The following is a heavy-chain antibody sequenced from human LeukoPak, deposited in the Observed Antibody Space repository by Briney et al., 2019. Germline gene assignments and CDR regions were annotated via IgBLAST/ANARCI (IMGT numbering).Heavy chain of an antibody. Sequence: PGGSLRLSCAAPGFTFSDYYMSWIRQAPGKGLEWVSYISSSGSTIYYADSVKGRFTISRDNAKNSLYLQMNSLRAEDTAVYYCARTPSMIVVVTPYYFDYWGQGTLVTVSS. D-gene: IGHD3-22*01. CDR2: ISSSGSTI. CDR3: ARTPSMIVVVTPYYFDY. V-gene: IGHV3-11*01. J-gene: IGHJ4*02. CDR1: GFTFSDYY.